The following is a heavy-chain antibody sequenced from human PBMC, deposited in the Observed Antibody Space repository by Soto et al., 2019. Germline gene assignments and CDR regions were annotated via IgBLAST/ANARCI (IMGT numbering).Heavy chain of an antibody. CDR2: IYSGGTT. V-gene: IGHV3-66*01. CDR3: AARNIVAPY. CDR1: RFTVSCNY. Sequence: EVQLVESGGGLVQPGESLRLSCAASRFTVSCNYMSWVRQAPGKGLEWVSLIYSGGTTDYADSVKGRFTISRDNSKNTLYLQMNSLRAEDTAVYYCAARNIVAPYWGQGTLVTVSS. D-gene: IGHD5-12*01. J-gene: IGHJ4*02.